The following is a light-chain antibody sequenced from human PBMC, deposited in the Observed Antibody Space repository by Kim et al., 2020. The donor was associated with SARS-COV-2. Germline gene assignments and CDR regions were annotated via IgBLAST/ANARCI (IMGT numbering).Light chain of an antibody. Sequence: SYELTQPPSVSVAPGKTASITCGGNNIGRKSVHWYQQRPGQAPVLLIYYDSDRPSGIPERFSGSNSGNTATLTISRVVAGDEADYYCQVWDSNTDHMVFG. CDR1: NIGRKS. CDR2: YDS. V-gene: IGLV3-21*04. J-gene: IGLJ2*01. CDR3: QVWDSNTDHMV.